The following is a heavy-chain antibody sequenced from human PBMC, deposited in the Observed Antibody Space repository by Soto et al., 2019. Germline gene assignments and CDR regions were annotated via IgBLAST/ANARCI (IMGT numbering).Heavy chain of an antibody. J-gene: IGHJ3*02. Sequence: ASVKVSCKVSGYTLTELSMHWVRQAPGKGLEWMGGFDPEDGETIYAQKFQGGVTMTADKSTNTAYMELSSLRSEDTAVYYCARETYKVPPEDAFEIWGQGTMVTVSS. CDR1: GYTLTELS. CDR2: FDPEDGET. V-gene: IGHV1-24*01. CDR3: ARETYKVPPEDAFEI. D-gene: IGHD1-1*01.